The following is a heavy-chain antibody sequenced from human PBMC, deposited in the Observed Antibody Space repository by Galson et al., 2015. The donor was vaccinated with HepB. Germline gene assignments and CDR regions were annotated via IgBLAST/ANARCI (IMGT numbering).Heavy chain of an antibody. Sequence: SVKVSCKASGGTLSSYTVSWVRQAPGQGLEWMGGIIPIFGTTNYAQRFQGRVTITADDSTSTAYMELSSLRSGDTAVYYCARALPISYYDFWGGYYYGLDVWGLGTTVTVSS. CDR2: IIPIFGTT. D-gene: IGHD3-3*01. J-gene: IGHJ6*02. V-gene: IGHV1-69*13. CDR1: GGTLSSYT. CDR3: ARALPISYYDFWGGYYYGLDV.